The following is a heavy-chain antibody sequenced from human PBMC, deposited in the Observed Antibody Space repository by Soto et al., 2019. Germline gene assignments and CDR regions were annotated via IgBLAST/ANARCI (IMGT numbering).Heavy chain of an antibody. D-gene: IGHD3-16*01. Sequence: GGSLRLSCAASGFTVSSNSMSWVRQAPGKGLEWVSLIYTDGGTYYGDSVKGRFTISRDTSKNTLSLQMTSLRADDTAVYYCARDNSMLGAPFHYWGQGTLVTVSS. CDR3: ARDNSMLGAPFHY. CDR2: IYTDGGT. V-gene: IGHV3-53*01. J-gene: IGHJ4*02. CDR1: GFTVSSNS.